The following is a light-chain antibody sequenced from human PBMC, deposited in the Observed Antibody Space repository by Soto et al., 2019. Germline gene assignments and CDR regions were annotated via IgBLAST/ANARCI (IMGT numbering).Light chain of an antibody. CDR2: DAS. CDR3: MQPLQSWT. Sequence: EFVLTQSPGTLSLSPGERATLSCRASQTVRNNYLAWYQQKPGQAPRLLIYDASSRATGIPDRFSGGGSGTDFTLTISRLEPEDFAVYYCMQPLQSWTFGQGTKVDIK. CDR1: QTVRNNY. J-gene: IGKJ1*01. V-gene: IGKV3-20*01.